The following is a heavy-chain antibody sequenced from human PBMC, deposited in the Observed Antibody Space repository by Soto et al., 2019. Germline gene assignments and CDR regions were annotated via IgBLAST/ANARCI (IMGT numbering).Heavy chain of an antibody. CDR2: IYYRGNT. CDR3: ARDLWGYCGTDCYPLDV. D-gene: IGHD2-21*02. CDR1: GGSISSGGYY. V-gene: IGHV4-31*03. Sequence: PSETLSLTCTVSGGSISSGGYYWSWIRQHPGKGLEWIGYIYYRGNTYYNPSLKSRVTISVDTSKNQFSLNPNSVTAADTAVYYCARDLWGYCGTDCYPLDVWGQGTTVT. J-gene: IGHJ6*02.